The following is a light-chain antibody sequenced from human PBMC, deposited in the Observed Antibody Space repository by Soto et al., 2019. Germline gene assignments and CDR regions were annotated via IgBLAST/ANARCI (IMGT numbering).Light chain of an antibody. CDR2: EGS. V-gene: IGLV2-23*01. CDR1: SSDVGSYNL. Sequence: QSALTQPASVSGSPGQSITISCSGTSSDVGSYNLVSWHQQHPGQAPKLMLYEGSKRPSGVSNRFSGSKSGNTASLTISGRQAEDEADYYCCSYAGSSTLVFGGGTKLTVL. CDR3: CSYAGSSTLV. J-gene: IGLJ2*01.